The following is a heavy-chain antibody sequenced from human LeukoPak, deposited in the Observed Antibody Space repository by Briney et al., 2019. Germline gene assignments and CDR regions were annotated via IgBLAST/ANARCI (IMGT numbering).Heavy chain of an antibody. Sequence: PGGSLRLSCAASGFTFSTYWMSWARQAPGKGLEWVANIKQDGSAEYYVDSVKGRFTISRDNPKKSLYLQMNSLRAEDTAVYYCARGGNSYGPYFDIWGQGTLVTVSS. CDR3: ARGGNSYGPYFDI. J-gene: IGHJ4*02. CDR2: IKQDGSAE. CDR1: GFTFSTYW. D-gene: IGHD5-18*01. V-gene: IGHV3-7*01.